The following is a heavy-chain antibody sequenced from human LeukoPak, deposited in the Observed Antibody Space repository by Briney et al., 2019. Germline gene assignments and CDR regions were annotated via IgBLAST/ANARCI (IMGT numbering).Heavy chain of an antibody. CDR1: GFTFSSYW. J-gene: IGHJ5*02. CDR3: ARDQGSSWYVGWLDP. V-gene: IGHV3-7*01. D-gene: IGHD6-13*01. CDR2: IKQDGSEK. Sequence: PGGSLRLSCAASGFTFSSYWMSWVRQAPGKGLEWVANIKQDGSEKYYVDSVKGRFTISRDNAKNSLYLQMNSLRAEDTAVYYCARDQGSSWYVGWLDPWGQGTLVTVSS.